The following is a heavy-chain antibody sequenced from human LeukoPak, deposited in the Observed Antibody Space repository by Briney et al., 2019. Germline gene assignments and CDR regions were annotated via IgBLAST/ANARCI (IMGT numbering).Heavy chain of an antibody. CDR3: AREGWELPHY. V-gene: IGHV4-39*07. CDR2: IYYSGST. J-gene: IGHJ4*02. CDR1: GGSIRSSSYY. D-gene: IGHD1-26*01. Sequence: KTSETLSLTCTVSGGSIRSSSYYWGWIRQPPGKGLEWIGSIYYSGSTYYNPSLKSRVTISVDTSKNQFSLKLSSVTAADTAVYYCAREGWELPHYWGQGTLVTVSS.